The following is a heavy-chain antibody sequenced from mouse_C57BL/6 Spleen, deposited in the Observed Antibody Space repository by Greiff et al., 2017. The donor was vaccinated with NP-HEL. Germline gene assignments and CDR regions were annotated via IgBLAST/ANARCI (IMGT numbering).Heavy chain of an antibody. J-gene: IGHJ2*01. Sequence: LLQQSGGGLVKPGGSLKLSCAASGFTFSSYAMSWVRQTPEKRLEWVATISDGGSYTYYPDNVKGRFTISRDNAKNNLYLQMSHLKSEDTAMYYCARGTSCDYWGQGTTLTVSS. CDR2: ISDGGSYT. CDR1: GFTFSSYA. V-gene: IGHV5-4*01. CDR3: ARGTSCDY.